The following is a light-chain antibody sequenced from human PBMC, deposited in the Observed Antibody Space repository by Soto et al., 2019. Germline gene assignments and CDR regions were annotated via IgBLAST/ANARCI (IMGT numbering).Light chain of an antibody. CDR2: DAS. V-gene: IGKV3-20*01. CDR3: QQYGYSPIT. Sequence: EVVLTQSPGTLSLSPGDRATLSCRASQSVSLSLAWYQQKPGQAPRLLIYDASKRASGFPARFSGSGSGTDFTLTISRLEPEDFAVYYCQQYGYSPITFGQGTRLEIK. J-gene: IGKJ5*01. CDR1: QSVSLS.